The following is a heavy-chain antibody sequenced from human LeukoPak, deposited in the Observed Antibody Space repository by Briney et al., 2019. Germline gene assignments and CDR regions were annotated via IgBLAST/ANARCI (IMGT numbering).Heavy chain of an antibody. V-gene: IGHV4-39*01. CDR1: GGSISSSSYY. CDR2: IYYSGST. Sequence: SETLSLTCTVSGGSISSSSYYWGWIRQPPGKGLEWIGSIYYSGSTYYNPSLKSRVTISVDTSKNQFSLKLSSVTAADTAVYYCARHPRPYDFWSGYYPQIYYWGQGTLVTVSS. CDR3: ARHPRPYDFWSGYYPQIYY. J-gene: IGHJ4*02. D-gene: IGHD3-3*01.